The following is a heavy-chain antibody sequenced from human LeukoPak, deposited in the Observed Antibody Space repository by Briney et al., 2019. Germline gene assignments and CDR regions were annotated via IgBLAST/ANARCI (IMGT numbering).Heavy chain of an antibody. CDR2: MYYSGST. Sequence: PSETLSLTCTVSGGSISSSGYYWGWIRQPPGKGLEWIGSMYYSGSTYYNPSLKSRVTISVDTSKNQFSLKLSSVTAADTAVYYCARDPHYGGTHFDYWGQGTLVTVSS. V-gene: IGHV4-39*02. D-gene: IGHD4-23*01. CDR1: GGSISSSGYY. CDR3: ARDPHYGGTHFDY. J-gene: IGHJ4*02.